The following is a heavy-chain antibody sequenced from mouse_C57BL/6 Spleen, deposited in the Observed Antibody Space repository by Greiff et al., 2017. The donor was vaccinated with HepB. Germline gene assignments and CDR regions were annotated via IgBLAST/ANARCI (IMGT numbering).Heavy chain of an antibody. CDR2: INPSSGYT. CDR1: GYTFTSYW. J-gene: IGHJ1*03. CDR3: VLWVRRYFDV. D-gene: IGHD2-14*01. V-gene: IGHV1-7*01. Sequence: VQLQQSGAELAKPGASVKLSCKASGYTFTSYWMHWVKQRPGQGLEWIGYINPSSGYTKYNQKFKDKATLTADKSSSTAYMQLSSLTYEDSAVYYCVLWVRRYFDVWGTGTTVTVSS.